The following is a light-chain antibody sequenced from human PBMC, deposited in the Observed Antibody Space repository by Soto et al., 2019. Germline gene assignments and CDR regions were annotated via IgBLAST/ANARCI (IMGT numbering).Light chain of an antibody. V-gene: IGKV3-20*01. CDR2: SAS. CDR3: QQYGNTPRT. J-gene: IGKJ2*01. Sequence: EIVLTQSPGTLSLSPGERATLSCGASQSVTNNYLAWYQHKPGQAPRLLIYSASSRATGIPDRFSGSGSGTDFALTITRLEPADFAVYYCQQYGNTPRTFGQGTKLEIK. CDR1: QSVTNNY.